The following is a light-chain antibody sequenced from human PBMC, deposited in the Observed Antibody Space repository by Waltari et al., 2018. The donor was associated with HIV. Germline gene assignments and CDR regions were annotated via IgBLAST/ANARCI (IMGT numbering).Light chain of an antibody. CDR2: DNN. CDR1: SSNLGAGFD. V-gene: IGLV1-40*01. CDR3: QSFDSGLTAVV. Sequence: QSVLTQPPSVSGAPGQRVSISCPGSSSNLGAGFDAQWYQQLPGAAPRLLIYDNNNRPSGVPDRFSGSRSGTSASLAITGLQADDEADYYCQSFDSGLTAVVFGGGTKLTVL. J-gene: IGLJ2*01.